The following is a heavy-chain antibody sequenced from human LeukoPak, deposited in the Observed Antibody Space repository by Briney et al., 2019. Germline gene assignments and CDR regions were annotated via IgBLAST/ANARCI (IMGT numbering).Heavy chain of an antibody. J-gene: IGHJ6*03. Sequence: GGSLRLSCAASGFTFDDYTMHWVRQAPGKGLEWVSLISWDGRSTYYADSVKGRFTISRDNSKNSLYLQMNSLRTEDTALYYCAKDYSPRGYYYYYMDVWGKGTTVTISS. CDR3: AKDYSPRGYYYYYMDV. CDR1: GFTFDDYT. D-gene: IGHD6-13*01. V-gene: IGHV3-43*01. CDR2: ISWDGRST.